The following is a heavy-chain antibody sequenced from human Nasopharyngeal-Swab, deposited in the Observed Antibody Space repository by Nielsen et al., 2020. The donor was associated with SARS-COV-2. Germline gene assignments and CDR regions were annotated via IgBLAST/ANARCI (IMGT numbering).Heavy chain of an antibody. D-gene: IGHD2-21*02. J-gene: IGHJ4*02. CDR2: INHSGST. CDR1: GGSFSGYY. CDR3: ARGPVVAYCGGDCYSEVILPGFDY. Sequence: SETLSLTCAVYGGSFSGYYRSWIRQPPGKGLEWIGEINHSGSTNYNPSLKSRVTISVDTSKNQFSLKLSSVTAADTALYYCARGPVVAYCGGDCYSEVILPGFDYWGQGTLVTVS. V-gene: IGHV4-34*01.